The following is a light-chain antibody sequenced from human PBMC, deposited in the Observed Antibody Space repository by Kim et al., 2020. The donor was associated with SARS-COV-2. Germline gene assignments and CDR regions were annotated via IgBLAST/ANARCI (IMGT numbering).Light chain of an antibody. CDR2: QDS. J-gene: IGLJ3*02. CDR1: KLGDKY. V-gene: IGLV3-1*01. CDR3: QACDSSTHV. Sequence: SYELTQPPSVSVSPGQTASITCPGDKLGDKYACWYQQKPGQSPVLVIYQDSKRPSGIPERFSGSNSGNTATLTISGTQAMDEADYYCQACDSSTHVFGGG.